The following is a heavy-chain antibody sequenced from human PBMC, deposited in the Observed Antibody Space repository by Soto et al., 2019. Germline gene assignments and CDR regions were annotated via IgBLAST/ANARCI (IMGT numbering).Heavy chain of an antibody. V-gene: IGHV3-11*06. CDR1: GFTFSDYY. J-gene: IGHJ4*02. D-gene: IGHD5-12*01. CDR3: VRESRTDEDGYDARGYYFDY. CDR2: ISLGDSYK. Sequence: QVQLVESGGGLVKPGGSLRLACAASGFTFSDYYMSWVRQAPGKGLEWVSFISLGDSYKKTADSVKGRFTISRDNAQNALYLQMNSLRAEDTGLYYCVRESRTDEDGYDARGYYFDYWGQGPLVTVSS.